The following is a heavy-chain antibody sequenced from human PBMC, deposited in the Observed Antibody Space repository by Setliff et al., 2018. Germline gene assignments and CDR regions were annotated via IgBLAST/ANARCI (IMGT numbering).Heavy chain of an antibody. CDR3: ARTCSGSGCYAGLES. D-gene: IGHD2-15*01. J-gene: IGHJ4*02. CDR2: FFYSGDT. CDR1: GASVRSHY. V-gene: IGHV4-59*02. Sequence: SETLSLTCTVSGASVRSHYWSWIRQSPEKGLEWIGFFFYSGDTKSNPSLKSRFTISRDNAKSSLYLQMNSLRPEDTAVYYCARTCSGSGCYAGLESWGQGTPVTVSS.